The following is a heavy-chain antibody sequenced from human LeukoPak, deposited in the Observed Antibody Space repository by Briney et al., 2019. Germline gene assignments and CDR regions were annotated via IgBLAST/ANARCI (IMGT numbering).Heavy chain of an antibody. J-gene: IGHJ4*02. CDR3: ARKRTGPMYDV. V-gene: IGHV4-39*07. CDR2: FSSGGSA. Sequence: AETLSLTCIVPGGSISSSSYYWAWLRQSPGKGREWFGTFSSGGSAYYNPSLTSRISISKDTSDNQFSLRLYSVTAADTAVYYCARKRTGPMYDVWGQGTQVTVSS. CDR1: GGSISSSSYY. D-gene: IGHD1-7*01.